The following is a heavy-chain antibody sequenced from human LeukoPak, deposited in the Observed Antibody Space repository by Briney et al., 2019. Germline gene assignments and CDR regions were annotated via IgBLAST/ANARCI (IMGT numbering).Heavy chain of an antibody. D-gene: IGHD5-12*01. J-gene: IGHJ6*02. CDR2: ISSSGSTI. Sequence: GGSLRLSCAAYGFTFSDYYMSWIRQAPGKGLEWVSYISSSGSTIYYADSVKGRFTISRDNAKNSLYLQMNSLRAEDTAVYYCERSVARAYYYYGMDVWGQGTTVTVSS. V-gene: IGHV3-11*01. CDR3: ERSVARAYYYYGMDV. CDR1: GFTFSDYY.